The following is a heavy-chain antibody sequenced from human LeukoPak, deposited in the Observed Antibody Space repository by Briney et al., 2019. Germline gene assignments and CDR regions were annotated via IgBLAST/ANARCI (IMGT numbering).Heavy chain of an antibody. J-gene: IGHJ4*02. CDR3: ARAEGLVVVAATIDY. V-gene: IGHV3-11*04. CDR2: ISSSGSTI. D-gene: IGHD2-15*01. Sequence: PGGSLRLSCAASRFTFSDYYMSWIRQAPGKGLEWVSYISSSGSTIYYADSVKGRFTISRDNAKNSLYLQMNSLRAEDTAVYYCARAEGLVVVAATIDYWGQGTLVTVSS. CDR1: RFTFSDYY.